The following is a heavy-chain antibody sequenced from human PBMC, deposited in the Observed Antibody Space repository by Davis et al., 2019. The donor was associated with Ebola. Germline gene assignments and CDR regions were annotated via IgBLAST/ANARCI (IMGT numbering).Heavy chain of an antibody. D-gene: IGHD2-2*02. CDR3: ARGGVPAAIPDYYYYYGMDV. CDR2: IWYDGSNK. CDR1: GFTFSSYG. V-gene: IGHV3-33*01. J-gene: IGHJ6*02. Sequence: GESLKISCAASGFTFSSYGMHWVRQAPGKGLAWVAVIWYDGSNKYYADSVKGRFTISRDNSKNTLYLQMNSLRAEDTAVYYCARGGVPAAIPDYYYYYGMDVWGQGTTVTVSS.